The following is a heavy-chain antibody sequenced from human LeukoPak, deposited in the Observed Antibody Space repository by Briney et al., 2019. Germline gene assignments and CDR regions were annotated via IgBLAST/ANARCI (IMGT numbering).Heavy chain of an antibody. V-gene: IGHV3-23*01. CDR2: ISGSGGST. Sequence: GGSLRLSCAASGFTFSSYAMSWVRQAPGKGLEWVSAISGSGGSTYYADSVKGRFTISRDNSKNTLYLQMNSLRAEDTAVYYCAKDSESYYYYYMDVWGKGTTVTVSS. D-gene: IGHD1-26*01. CDR3: AKDSESYYYYYMDV. CDR1: GFTFSSYA. J-gene: IGHJ6*03.